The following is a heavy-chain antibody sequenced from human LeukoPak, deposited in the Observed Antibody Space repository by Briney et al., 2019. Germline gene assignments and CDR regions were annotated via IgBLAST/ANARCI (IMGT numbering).Heavy chain of an antibody. CDR2: IGDSGGNT. V-gene: IGHV3-23*01. CDR3: ARDVGITVGATDY. CDR1: GFTFSSCP. J-gene: IGHJ4*02. D-gene: IGHD1-26*01. Sequence: PGGSLRLSCAASGFTFSSCPMTWVRQAPGKGLDWVSTIGDSGGNTFYADSVKGRFTISRDNSKNTLFLQMSSLRAEDTAVYYCARDVGITVGATDYWGQGALVTVSS.